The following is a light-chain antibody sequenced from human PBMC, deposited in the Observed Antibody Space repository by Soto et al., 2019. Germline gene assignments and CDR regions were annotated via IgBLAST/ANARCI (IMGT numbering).Light chain of an antibody. CDR1: QSILSN. CDR2: GAS. J-gene: IGKJ1*01. V-gene: IGKV3-15*01. CDR3: QHYYNWPRT. Sequence: EIMMSQSPATLSVSTGERATLSCRASQSILSNLAWYQHKPGQPPRLLIYGASTRATGIPASFSGSGSGTEFTLTISSLQSEDFAVYYCQHYYNWPRTFGQGTKVDIK.